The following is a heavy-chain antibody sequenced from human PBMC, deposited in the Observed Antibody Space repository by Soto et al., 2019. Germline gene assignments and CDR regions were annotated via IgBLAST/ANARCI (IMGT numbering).Heavy chain of an antibody. CDR1: GYTFTSYG. CDR2: ISAYNGNT. V-gene: IGHV1-18*04. J-gene: IGHJ5*02. D-gene: IGHD3-3*01. Sequence: ASVKVSCKASGYTFTSYGISWVRQAPGQGLEWMGWISAYNGNTNYAQKLQGRVTMTTDTSTSTAYMELRSLRSDDTAVYYCARASRIRFLEWLLNENWFDPWGQGTLVTVS. CDR3: ARASRIRFLEWLLNENWFDP.